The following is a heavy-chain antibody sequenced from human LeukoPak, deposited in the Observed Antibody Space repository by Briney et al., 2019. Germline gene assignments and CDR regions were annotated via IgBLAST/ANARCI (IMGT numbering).Heavy chain of an antibody. V-gene: IGHV4-59*08. J-gene: IGHJ4*02. D-gene: IGHD6-19*01. CDR1: GGSIGSNY. Sequence: SETLSLTCTVSGGSIGSNYWTWVRQPPGKGLEYIGYIYYTGATNYNPSLKSRVTISVDTSKNQFSLKMTSVTAADTAVYFCAKYGNSGWVIDNWGQGTLVTVSS. CDR2: IYYTGAT. CDR3: AKYGNSGWVIDN.